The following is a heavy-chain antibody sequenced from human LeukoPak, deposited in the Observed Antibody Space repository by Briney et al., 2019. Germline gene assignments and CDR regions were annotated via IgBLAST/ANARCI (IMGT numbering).Heavy chain of an antibody. Sequence: SETLSLTCTVSGGSISSYYWSWIRQPAGKGLEWIGRIYTSGSTNYNPSLKSRVTMSVDTSKNQFSLKLNSVTAADTAVYYCARVGGRIAAFYYFDYWGQGTLVTVSS. J-gene: IGHJ4*02. D-gene: IGHD6-13*01. CDR3: ARVGGRIAAFYYFDY. V-gene: IGHV4-4*07. CDR1: GGSISSYY. CDR2: IYTSGST.